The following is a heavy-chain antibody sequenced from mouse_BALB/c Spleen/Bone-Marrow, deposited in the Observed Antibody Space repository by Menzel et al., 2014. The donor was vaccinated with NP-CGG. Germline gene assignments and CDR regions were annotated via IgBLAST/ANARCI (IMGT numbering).Heavy chain of an antibody. Sequence: VQLQQPGPELVKPGTSVKMSCKASGYTFTSYVIHWVKQKPGQGLEWIGYINPFNDGTKYNEKFKDKATLTSDKSSNTAYMELSSLTSEDSAVYYCARTGNYYGSSFDYWGQGTTLIVSS. CDR2: INPFNDGT. J-gene: IGHJ2*01. CDR3: ARTGNYYGSSFDY. V-gene: IGHV1-14*01. CDR1: GYTFTSYV. D-gene: IGHD1-1*01.